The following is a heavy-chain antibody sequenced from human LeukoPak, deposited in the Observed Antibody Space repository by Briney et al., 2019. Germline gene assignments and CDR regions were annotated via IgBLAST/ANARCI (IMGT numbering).Heavy chain of an antibody. CDR2: IYYSGST. CDR1: GGSISSYY. J-gene: IGHJ3*02. Sequence: SETLSLTCTVSGGSISSYYGSWIRQPPGKGLEWIGYIYYSGSTNYNPSLKSRVTISVDTSKNQFSLKLSSVTAADTAVYYCARDAPISSSSPAESVTDAFDIWGQGTMVTVSS. V-gene: IGHV4-59*01. D-gene: IGHD6-13*01. CDR3: ARDAPISSSSPAESVTDAFDI.